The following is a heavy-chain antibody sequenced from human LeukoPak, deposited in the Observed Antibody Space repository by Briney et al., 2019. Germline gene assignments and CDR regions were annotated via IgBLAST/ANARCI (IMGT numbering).Heavy chain of an antibody. V-gene: IGHV3-21*01. CDR2: ISSSSSYI. J-gene: IGHJ4*02. CDR3: ARVAVARGYYFDY. Sequence: GGSLRLSCAASGFTFSSYSMNWVRQAPGKGLEWVSSISSSSSYIYYADSVKGRFTISRDNAKNSLYLQMNSLRAEDTAVYYCARVAVARGYYFDYWGQGTLVTVSS. CDR1: GFTFSSYS. D-gene: IGHD3-10*01.